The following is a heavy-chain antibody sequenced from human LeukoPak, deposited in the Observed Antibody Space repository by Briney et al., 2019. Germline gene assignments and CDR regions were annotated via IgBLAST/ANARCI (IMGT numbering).Heavy chain of an antibody. CDR1: GGTFSSYA. J-gene: IGHJ4*02. CDR2: IIPIFDTA. CDR3: AREVYCSSTSCDPDY. V-gene: IGHV1-69*13. D-gene: IGHD2-2*01. Sequence: VASVKVSCKASGGTFSSYAISWVRQAPGQGLEWMGGIIPIFDTANYAQKFQGRVTITADESTSTAYMELSSLRSEDTAVYYCAREVYCSSTSCDPDYWGQGTLVTVSS.